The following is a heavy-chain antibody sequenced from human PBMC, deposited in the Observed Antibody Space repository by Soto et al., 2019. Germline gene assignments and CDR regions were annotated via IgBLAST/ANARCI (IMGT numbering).Heavy chain of an antibody. CDR2: IWHTGRP. V-gene: IGHV4-4*02. CDR1: GDSLTNNHW. Sequence: QLQLRESGPGLVQPSGTLSLTCDVSGDSLTNNHWWSWVRQAPGKGLEWIGEIWHTGRPNYNPSLTSRVAISIDKSKNQFSLKLSYVTAADTAVYYCVRDSSTGCSSINCYMHWGQGTLVTVSS. D-gene: IGHD2-15*01. CDR3: VRDSSTGCSSINCYMH. J-gene: IGHJ4*02.